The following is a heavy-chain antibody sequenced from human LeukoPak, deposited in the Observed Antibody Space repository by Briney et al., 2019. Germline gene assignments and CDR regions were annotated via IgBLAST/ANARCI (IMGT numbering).Heavy chain of an antibody. D-gene: IGHD2-21*01. V-gene: IGHV4-34*01. CDR3: ARFRHSVFHYYYYMDV. J-gene: IGHJ6*03. Sequence: PSETLSLTCAVYGGSFSGYYWSWIRQPPGKGREGIGEINLSGSTNYNPSLKSRVTISVDTSKNQFSLKLSSVTAADTAVYYCARFRHSVFHYYYYMDVWGKGTTVTVSS. CDR2: INLSGST. CDR1: GGSFSGYY.